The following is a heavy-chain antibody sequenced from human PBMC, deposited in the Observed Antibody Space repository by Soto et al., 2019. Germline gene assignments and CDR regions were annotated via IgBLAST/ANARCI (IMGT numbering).Heavy chain of an antibody. CDR3: ARVERGTATTVVDAFDI. CDR1: GGSVNSGNYY. CDR2: MSHSGGT. V-gene: IGHV4-34*01. J-gene: IGHJ3*02. Sequence: QVQLQQWGAGLLKPSETLSLTCAVFGGSVNSGNYYWSWIRQPPGKGLEWIGEMSHSGGTHSNPSLKSRVTISMDTSKNHFSLKMSSVTAADTALYYCARVERGTATTVVDAFDIWGPGTMVTVSS. D-gene: IGHD1-1*01.